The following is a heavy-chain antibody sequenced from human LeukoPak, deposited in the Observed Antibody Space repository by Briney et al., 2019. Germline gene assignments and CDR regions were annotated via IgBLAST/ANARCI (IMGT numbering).Heavy chain of an antibody. Sequence: GRSLRLSCAASGFTFSSYGMHWVRQAPGKGLGWVAVISYDGSNKYYADSVKGRFTISRDNSKNTLYLQMNSLRAEDTAVYYCAKDKYSSSGAVHGMDVWGQGTTVTVSS. CDR3: AKDKYSSSGAVHGMDV. V-gene: IGHV3-30*18. J-gene: IGHJ6*02. D-gene: IGHD6-13*01. CDR2: ISYDGSNK. CDR1: GFTFSSYG.